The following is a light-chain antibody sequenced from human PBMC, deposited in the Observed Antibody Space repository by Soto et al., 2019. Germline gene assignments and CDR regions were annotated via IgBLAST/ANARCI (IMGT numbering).Light chain of an antibody. V-gene: IGKV1-39*01. CDR1: QSISSY. Sequence: DIKMTQSPSSLSASVGDRVTITCRASQSISSYLNWYQQKPGKAPKLLIYAASSLQSGVPSRFSGSGSGTEFTLTISSLQPEDFATYYCQQSYSTPFTFGPGTKVDIK. CDR2: AAS. J-gene: IGKJ3*01. CDR3: QQSYSTPFT.